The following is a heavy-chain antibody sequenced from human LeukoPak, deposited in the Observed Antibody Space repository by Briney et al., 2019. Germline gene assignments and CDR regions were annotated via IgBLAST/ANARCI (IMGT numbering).Heavy chain of an antibody. CDR3: AEDILTDTAGYDL. CDR2: IGWNSGSI. J-gene: IGHJ2*01. Sequence: PGGSLRLSCAASGLTFDDYAMHWVRQAPGTGLGWVSGIGWNSGSIGYADSVKGRFTISRDNTKNSLYLQMNSLRAEDTALYYCAEDILTDTAGYDLWGRGTLVTVSS. CDR1: GLTFDDYA. D-gene: IGHD6-13*01. V-gene: IGHV3-9*01.